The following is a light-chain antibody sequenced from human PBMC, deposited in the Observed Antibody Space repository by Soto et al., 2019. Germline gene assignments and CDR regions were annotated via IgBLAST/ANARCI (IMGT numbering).Light chain of an antibody. CDR1: SSDVGDYDY. CDR2: EVR. V-gene: IGLV2-14*01. CDR3: SSYTNSNTWV. Sequence: QSALTQPASVSGSPGQSITIYCTGTSSDVGDYDYVSWYQQHPGKAPKLMIYEVRNRPSGVSNRFSGSKSGNTASLAISGLQAEDEANYYCSSYTNSNTWVFGGGTKLTVL. J-gene: IGLJ3*02.